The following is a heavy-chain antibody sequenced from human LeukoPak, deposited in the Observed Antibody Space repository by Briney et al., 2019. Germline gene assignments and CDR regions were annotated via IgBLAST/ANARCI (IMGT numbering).Heavy chain of an antibody. V-gene: IGHV1-46*01. D-gene: IGHD3-9*01. CDR1: GYTFTSYY. CDR2: INPSGGST. Sequence: ASVKVSCKASGYTFTSYYMHWVRQAPGQGLEWMGIINPSGGSTSYAQKFQGRVTMTRDTSTSTAYMELRSLRSDDTAVYYCARGYYDILTGYYTSYYFDYWGQGTLVTVSS. CDR3: ARGYYDILTGYYTSYYFDY. J-gene: IGHJ4*02.